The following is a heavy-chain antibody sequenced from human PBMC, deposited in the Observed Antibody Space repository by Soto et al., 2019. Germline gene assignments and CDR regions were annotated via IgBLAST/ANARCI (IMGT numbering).Heavy chain of an antibody. D-gene: IGHD6-13*01. J-gene: IGHJ5*02. Sequence: GGSLRLSCAASGFTFRSFTMNWVRQAPGKGLEWVSTISSNSAYIYYTDALRGRFAISRDNAKNSLHLQMNSLRAEDTAVYYCTRDASRDSSARGWFDPWGPGTLVTVSS. CDR2: ISSNSAYI. CDR1: GFTFRSFT. V-gene: IGHV3-21*01. CDR3: TRDASRDSSARGWFDP.